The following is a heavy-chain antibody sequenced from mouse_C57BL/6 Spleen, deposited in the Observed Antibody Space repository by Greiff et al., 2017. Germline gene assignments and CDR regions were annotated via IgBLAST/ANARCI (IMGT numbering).Heavy chain of an antibody. CDR2: IDPSDSYT. CDR1: GYTFTSYW. J-gene: IGHJ2*01. Sequence: QVQLQQPGAELVKPGASVKLSCKASGYTFTSYWMQWVKQRPGQGLEWIGEIDPSDSYTNYNQKFKGKATLTVDTSSSTAYMHLSSLTSEYSAVYCGATSTTVVASDDWGQGTTLTVSS. D-gene: IGHD1-1*01. V-gene: IGHV1-50*01. CDR3: ATSTTVVASDD.